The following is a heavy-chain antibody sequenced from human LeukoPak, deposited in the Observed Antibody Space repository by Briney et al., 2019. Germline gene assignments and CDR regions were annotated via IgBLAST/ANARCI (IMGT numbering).Heavy chain of an antibody. J-gene: IGHJ4*02. D-gene: IGHD3-22*01. V-gene: IGHV3-7*01. Sequence: PGGSLRLSCAASGFTFSSYWMSWVRQAPGKGLEWVANIKQDGSGKYYVDSVKGRFTISRDNAKNSLYLQMNSLRAEDTAVYYCASDSSGYGTFFDYWGQGTLVTVSS. CDR1: GFTFSSYW. CDR2: IKQDGSGK. CDR3: ASDSSGYGTFFDY.